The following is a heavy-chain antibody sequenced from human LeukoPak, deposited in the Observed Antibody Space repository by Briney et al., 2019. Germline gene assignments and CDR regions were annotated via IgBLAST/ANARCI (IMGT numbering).Heavy chain of an antibody. V-gene: IGHV4-38-2*02. CDR3: ARSKAHLSTSWYGTWFDP. CDR1: GYSVSSGYY. J-gene: IGHJ5*02. CDR2: MYHSGDT. Sequence: SETLSLTYTVSGYSVSSGYYWGWIRQPPGKGLEWIGSMYHSGDTYYNPSLKSRVTTSVDTSKNQLSLKLSSVTAADTAVYYCARSKAHLSTSWYGTWFDPWGQGTLVTVSS. D-gene: IGHD2-2*01.